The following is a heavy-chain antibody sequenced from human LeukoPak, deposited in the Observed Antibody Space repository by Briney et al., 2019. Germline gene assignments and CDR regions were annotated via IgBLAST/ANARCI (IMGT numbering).Heavy chain of an antibody. CDR3: ARGVTTVTTLVVLNYCYYGMDV. J-gene: IGHJ6*02. D-gene: IGHD4-17*01. Sequence: SETLSLTCAVYGGSFSGYYWSWIRQPPGKGLEWIGEINHSGSTNYNPSLKSRVTISVDTSKNQFSLKLSSVTAADTAVYYCARGVTTVTTLVVLNYCYYGMDVWGQGTTVTVSS. CDR1: GGSFSGYY. CDR2: INHSGST. V-gene: IGHV4-34*01.